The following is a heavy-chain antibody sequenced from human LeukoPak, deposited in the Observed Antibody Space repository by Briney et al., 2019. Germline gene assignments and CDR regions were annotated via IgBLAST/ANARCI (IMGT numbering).Heavy chain of an antibody. CDR1: GLTFSSYG. Sequence: GGSLRLSCAASGLTFSSYGMHWVRQAPGKGLEWVAVIWYDGSNKYYADSVKGRFTISRDNSKNTLYLQMNSLRAEDTAVYYCAKDPGAFDIWGQGTMVTVSS. J-gene: IGHJ3*02. V-gene: IGHV3-33*06. CDR2: IWYDGSNK. CDR3: AKDPGAFDI.